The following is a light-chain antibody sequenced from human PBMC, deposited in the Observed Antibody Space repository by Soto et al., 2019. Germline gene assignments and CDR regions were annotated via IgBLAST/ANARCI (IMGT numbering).Light chain of an antibody. CDR1: QGIRND. J-gene: IGKJ1*01. CDR2: ATS. Sequence: AMHITKSPSSLSATLRDRVTITFRASQGIRNDLGWYQQKPGKAPNLLIYATSSLQGGVPSRFSGSGSGTDFTLTIYSLQPEDCATYYCQPSDLLVTFGQGTKVDIK. CDR3: QPSDLLVT. V-gene: IGKV1-6*01.